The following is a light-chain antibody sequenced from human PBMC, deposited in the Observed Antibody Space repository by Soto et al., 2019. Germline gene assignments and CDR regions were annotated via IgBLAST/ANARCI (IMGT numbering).Light chain of an antibody. V-gene: IGKV1-5*03. CDR2: MAS. CDR1: QTIVTW. J-gene: IGKJ2*01. CDR3: QQYNSYPKT. Sequence: DVQMTQSPSTLSASIGDTVTITCRASQTIVTWLAWYQQKPGRPPKLLIYMASILESGVPSRFSGRGSGTEFTLNISGLQPDDLGTYYCQQYNSYPKTFGEGNKLDI.